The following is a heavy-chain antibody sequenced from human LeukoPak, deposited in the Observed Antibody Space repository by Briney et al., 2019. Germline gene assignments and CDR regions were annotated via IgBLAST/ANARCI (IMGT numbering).Heavy chain of an antibody. CDR3: AIEDDILTGYPNYYYYMDV. D-gene: IGHD3-9*01. Sequence: GASVKVSCKASGYTFTGYYMHWVRQAPGQGLEWMGWINPNSGGTNYAQKFQGRVTMTRDTSISTAYMELSRLRSDDTAVYYCAIEDDILTGYPNYYYYMDVWGKGTTVTISS. V-gene: IGHV1-2*02. CDR1: GYTFTGYY. J-gene: IGHJ6*03. CDR2: INPNSGGT.